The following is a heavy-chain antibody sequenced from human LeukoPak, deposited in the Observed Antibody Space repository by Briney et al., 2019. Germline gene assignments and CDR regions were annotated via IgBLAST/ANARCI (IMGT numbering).Heavy chain of an antibody. CDR3: AELGITMIGGV. J-gene: IGHJ6*04. CDR2: ISSSGSTI. CDR1: GFSFTSYA. V-gene: IGHV3-48*03. D-gene: IGHD3-10*02. Sequence: GGSLRLSCTASGFSFTSYAMNWVRQAPGKGLEWVSYISSSGSTIYYADSVKGRFTISRDNAKNSLYLQMNSLRAEDTAVYYCAELGITMIGGVWGKGTTVTISS.